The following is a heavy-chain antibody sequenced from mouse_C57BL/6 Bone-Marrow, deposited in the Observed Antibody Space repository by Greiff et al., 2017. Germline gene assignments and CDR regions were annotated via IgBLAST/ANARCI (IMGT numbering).Heavy chain of an antibody. V-gene: IGHV1-59*01. D-gene: IGHD1-1*01. CDR1: GYTFTSYW. Sequence: QVQLKQPGAELVRPGTSVKLSCKASGYTFTSYWMHWVKQRPGQGLEWIGVIDPSDSYTNYNQKFKGKATLTVDTSSSTAYMQLSSLTSEDSAVYYCAREGYYYGSRVLDYWGQGTTLTVSS. CDR2: IDPSDSYT. J-gene: IGHJ2*01. CDR3: AREGYYYGSRVLDY.